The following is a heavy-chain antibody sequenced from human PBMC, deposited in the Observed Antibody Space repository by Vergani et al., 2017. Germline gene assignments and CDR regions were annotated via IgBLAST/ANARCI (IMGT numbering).Heavy chain of an antibody. J-gene: IGHJ5*02. Sequence: QVQLQKSGPGLVKPSETLSLTCSVSGDSMNTYYWTWIRQPPGKRLEWIGYIYDSGDTKYNPSLKSRVTMSLDTSKNQFSLTLYSVTAAYTAVYYCASGALWWPRQIDTWGKGTLVTVSS. V-gene: IGHV4-59*01. CDR1: GDSMNTYY. D-gene: IGHD2-21*01. CDR2: IYDSGDT. CDR3: ASGALWWPRQIDT.